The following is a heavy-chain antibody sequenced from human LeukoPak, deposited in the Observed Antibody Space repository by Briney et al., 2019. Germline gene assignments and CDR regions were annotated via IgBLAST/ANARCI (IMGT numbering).Heavy chain of an antibody. D-gene: IGHD3-10*01. CDR1: GFTFSSYG. J-gene: IGHJ4*02. CDR3: AKYRDIHYFDY. V-gene: IGHV3-30*18. CDR2: ISYDGSNK. Sequence: GRSLRLSCAASGFTFSSYGMHWVRQAPGKGLEWVAVISYDGSNKYYADSVKGRFTISRDNSKNTLYLQMHSLRAEETAVYYCAKYRDIHYFDYWGQGTLVTVSS.